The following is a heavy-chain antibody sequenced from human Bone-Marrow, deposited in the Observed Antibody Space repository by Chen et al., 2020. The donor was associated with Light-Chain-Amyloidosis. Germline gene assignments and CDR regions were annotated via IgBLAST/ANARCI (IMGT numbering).Heavy chain of an antibody. CDR2: ISGSGGST. Sequence: EVQLLESGGGLVRPGGSLRLSFAASGFTFSSYAMPWVRQAPGKGLEWVSTISGSGGSTYYADSVKGRFTISRDNSKNTLYLQMNSLRAEDTAVYYCANTGGAVNPYFYYYYMDVWGRGTTVTVSS. V-gene: IGHV3-23*01. D-gene: IGHD3-10*01. CDR1: GFTFSSYA. J-gene: IGHJ6*03. CDR3: ANTGGAVNPYFYYYYMDV.